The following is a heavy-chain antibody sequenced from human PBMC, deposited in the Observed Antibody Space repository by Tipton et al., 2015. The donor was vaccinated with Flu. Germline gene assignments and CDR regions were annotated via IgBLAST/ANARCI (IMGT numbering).Heavy chain of an antibody. CDR3: ARHIRGQCTGNSCYTGNFDP. CDR2: IYHSGST. V-gene: IGHV4-38-2*01. J-gene: IGHJ5*02. CDR1: GLSVSSGYY. D-gene: IGHD2-15*01. Sequence: LRLSCVVSGLSVSSGYYWGWIRQPPGKGLEWIGSIYHSGSTYYNPSLKSRVTLSVDTSRNQFSLKLSSVTAADTAMYYCARHIRGQCTGNSCYTGNFDPWGQGTLVTVSS.